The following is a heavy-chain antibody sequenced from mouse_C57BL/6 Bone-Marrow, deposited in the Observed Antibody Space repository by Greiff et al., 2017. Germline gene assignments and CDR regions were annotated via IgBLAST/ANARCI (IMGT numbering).Heavy chain of an antibody. CDR1: GYTFTSYD. CDR2: IYPRDGST. D-gene: IGHD1-1*01. V-gene: IGHV1-85*01. J-gene: IGHJ1*03. CDR3: ARLEFDGSSGDWYFDV. Sequence: VQLVESGPELVKPGASVKLSCKASGYTFTSYDINWVKQRPGQGLEWIGWIYPRDGSTKYNEKFKGKATLTVDTSSSTEYMELHSLTSENSAVYFCARLEFDGSSGDWYFDVWGTGTTVTVSS.